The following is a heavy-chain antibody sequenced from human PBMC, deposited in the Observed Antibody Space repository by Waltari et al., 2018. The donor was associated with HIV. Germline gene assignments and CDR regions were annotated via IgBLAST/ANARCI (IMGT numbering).Heavy chain of an antibody. Sequence: QVHLVQSGPEVRGPGASVTVSCKASAYTLTAYSIHWVQQAPGQGPEWLGRIDPRTGEAVYAPTFQGHVTMTRDTSLTTVYLDLAALKSDGTAVYFCARGEDVTVISIPPGYRLDFWGQGTLVTVSS. D-gene: IGHD2-21*01. CDR2: IDPRTGEA. V-gene: IGHV1-2*06. J-gene: IGHJ4*02. CDR3: ARGEDVTVISIPPGYRLDF. CDR1: AYTLTAYS.